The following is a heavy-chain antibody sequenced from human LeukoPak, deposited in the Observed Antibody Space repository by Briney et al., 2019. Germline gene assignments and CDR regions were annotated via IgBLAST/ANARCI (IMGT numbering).Heavy chain of an antibody. V-gene: IGHV4-61*02. J-gene: IGHJ4*02. CDR1: GGSISSGSYY. CDR3: ARGSSGLDPLDY. Sequence: SQTLSLTCTVSGGSISSGSYYWSWIRQPAGKGLEWIGRIYTSGSTNYNPSLKSRVTISVDTSKNQFSLKLSSVTAADTAVYYCARGSSGLDPLDYWGQGTLVTVSS. D-gene: IGHD6-19*01. CDR2: IYTSGST.